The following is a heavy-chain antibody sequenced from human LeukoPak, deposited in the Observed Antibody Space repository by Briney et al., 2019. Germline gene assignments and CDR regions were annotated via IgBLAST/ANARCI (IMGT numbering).Heavy chain of an antibody. Sequence: GGSLRLSCAASGFIFSSYTMNWVRQAPGKGLEWVSSITSGSTYIYYADSVRGRFTISRDNSKNTLYLQMNSLRAEDTAVYYCAKRCGSSERAAFDIWGQGTMVTVSS. CDR1: GFIFSSYT. CDR3: AKRCGSSERAAFDI. CDR2: ITSGSTYI. J-gene: IGHJ3*02. D-gene: IGHD1-1*01. V-gene: IGHV3-21*01.